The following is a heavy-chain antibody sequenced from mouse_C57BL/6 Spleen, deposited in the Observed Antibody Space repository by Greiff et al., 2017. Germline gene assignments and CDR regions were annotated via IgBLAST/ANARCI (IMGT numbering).Heavy chain of an antibody. J-gene: IGHJ3*01. CDR2: ISYDGSN. D-gene: IGHD2-12*01. CDR3: AREESYSS. V-gene: IGHV3-6*01. Sequence: EVKLQESGPGLVKPSQSLSLTCSVTGYSITSGYYWNWIRQFPGNKLEWMGYISYDGSNNYNPSLKNRISNTRDTSKNQFFLKLNSVTTEDTATYYCAREESYSSWGQGTLVTVSA. CDR1: GYSITSGYY.